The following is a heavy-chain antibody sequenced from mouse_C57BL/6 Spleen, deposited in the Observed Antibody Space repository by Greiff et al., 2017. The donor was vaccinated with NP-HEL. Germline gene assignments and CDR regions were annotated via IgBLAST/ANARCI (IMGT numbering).Heavy chain of an antibody. J-gene: IGHJ2*01. CDR1: GYTFTDYY. D-gene: IGHD2-2*01. CDR3: ARWLEGY. CDR2: INPNNGGT. V-gene: IGHV1-26*01. Sequence: EVKLQQSGPELVKPGASVKISCKASGYTFTDYYMNWVKQSHGKSLEWIGDINPNNGGTSYNQKFKGKATLTVDKSSSTAYMELRSLTSEDSAVYYCARWLEGYWGQGTTLTVSS.